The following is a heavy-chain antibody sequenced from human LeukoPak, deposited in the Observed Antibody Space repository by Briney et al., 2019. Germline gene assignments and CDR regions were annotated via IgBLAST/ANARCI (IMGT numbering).Heavy chain of an antibody. D-gene: IGHD6-13*01. V-gene: IGHV4-59*12. CDR2: IYYSGST. CDR3: ARVGSSSCSEY. CDR1: GVSISSYY. Sequence: SETLSLTCTVSGVSISSYYWSWIRQPPGKGLEWIGYIYYSGSTNYNPSLKSRVTISVDKSKNQFSLKLSSVTAADTAVYYCARVGSSSCSEYWGQGTLVTVSS. J-gene: IGHJ4*02.